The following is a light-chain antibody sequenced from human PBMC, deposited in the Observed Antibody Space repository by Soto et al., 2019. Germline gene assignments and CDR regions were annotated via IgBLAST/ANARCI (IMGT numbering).Light chain of an antibody. CDR1: GSGVGGYNY. CDR2: QVT. J-gene: IGLJ3*02. Sequence: QSALTQPRSVSGSPGQSVTISCTGTGSGVGGYNYVSWYQQHPGKAPKLMMYQVTERPSGVPDRFSGSKSGNTASLTISGLQPEDEADYYCCSYAGTYTYVLFGGGTKVTVL. CDR3: CSYAGTYTYVL. V-gene: IGLV2-11*01.